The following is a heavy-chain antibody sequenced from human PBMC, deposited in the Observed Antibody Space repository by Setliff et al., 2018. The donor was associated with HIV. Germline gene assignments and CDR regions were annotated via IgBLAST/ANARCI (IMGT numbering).Heavy chain of an antibody. V-gene: IGHV3-21*04. CDR3: ARDKDEDYGSTSFDY. D-gene: IGHD4-17*01. CDR2: ISSSSSYI. CDR1: GFTFSSYS. J-gene: IGHJ4*02. Sequence: GGSLRLSCAASGFTFSSYSMNWVRQAPGKGLEWVSSISSSSSYIYYADSVKGRFTISRDNAKNSLYLQLNSLRPEDTAVYYCARDKDEDYGSTSFDYWGQGILVTVSS.